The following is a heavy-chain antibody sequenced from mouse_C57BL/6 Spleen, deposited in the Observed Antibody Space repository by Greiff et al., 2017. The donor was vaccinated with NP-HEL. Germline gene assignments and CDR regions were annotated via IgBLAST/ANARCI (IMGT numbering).Heavy chain of an antibody. J-gene: IGHJ1*03. CDR2: INPYNGGT. CDR3: ARNYRFDV. V-gene: IGHV1-19*01. CDR1: GYTFTDYY. Sequence: DVHLVESGPVLVKPGASVKMSCKASGYTFTDYYMNWVKQSHGKSLEWIGVINPYNGGTSYNQKFKGKATLTVDKSSSTAYMELNSLTSEDSAVYYCARNYRFDVWGTGTTVTVSS. D-gene: IGHD2-1*01.